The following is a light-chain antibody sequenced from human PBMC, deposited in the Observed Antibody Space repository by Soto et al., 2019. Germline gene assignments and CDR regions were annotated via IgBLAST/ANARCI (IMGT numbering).Light chain of an antibody. CDR3: QQYGSSPPIT. V-gene: IGKV3-20*01. CDR1: HSVSSSY. Sequence: EIVLTQSPGTLSLSPGERATLSCRASHSVSSSYLAWYQQKPGQAPRLRIYGASSRATGIPDRFSGSGSGTDFTLTISRLEHEDWAVYYYQQYGSSPPITFGQGTRLEIK. J-gene: IGKJ5*01. CDR2: GAS.